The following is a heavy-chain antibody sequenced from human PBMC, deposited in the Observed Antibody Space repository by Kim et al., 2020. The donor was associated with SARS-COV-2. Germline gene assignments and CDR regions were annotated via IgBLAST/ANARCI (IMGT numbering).Heavy chain of an antibody. J-gene: IGHJ6*02. D-gene: IGHD3-10*01. CDR2: ISSSSSYI. CDR1: GFTFSSYS. Sequence: GGSLRLSCAASGFTFSSYSMNWVRQAPGKGLEWVSSISSSSSYIYNADSVKGRFTISRDNAKNSLYLQMNSLRAEDTAVYYCAGGYYGSGSYDSHCYGMDVCGQGTTVTVSS. V-gene: IGHV3-21*01. CDR3: AGGYYGSGSYDSHCYGMDV.